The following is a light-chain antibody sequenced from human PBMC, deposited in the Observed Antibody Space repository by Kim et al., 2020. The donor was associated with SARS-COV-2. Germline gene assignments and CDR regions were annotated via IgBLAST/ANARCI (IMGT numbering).Light chain of an antibody. Sequence: VSPGERATLSCRASQSVSSNSAWYQQKPGQSPRLLIYGASTRATGIPARFSGSGSGTEFTLTISSLQSEDFAVYYCQQYNNWPITFGQGTRLEIK. CDR3: QQYNNWPIT. V-gene: IGKV3-15*01. CDR2: GAS. J-gene: IGKJ5*01. CDR1: QSVSSN.